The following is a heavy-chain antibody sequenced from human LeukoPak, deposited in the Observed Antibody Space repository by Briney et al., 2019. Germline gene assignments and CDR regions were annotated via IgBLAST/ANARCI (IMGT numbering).Heavy chain of an antibody. CDR2: ISHSGST. V-gene: IGHV4-30-2*01. J-gene: IGHJ4*02. CDR3: ARDLDSGGQIDY. Sequence: RSSETLSLTCTVSGGSISSGGYYWSWIRQPPGKGLEWIGYISHSGSTYYNPSLKSRVTISVDRSKNQFYLKLNSVTAADTAVYYCARDLDSGGQIDYWGQGILVTVPS. D-gene: IGHD6-19*01. CDR1: GGSISSGGYY.